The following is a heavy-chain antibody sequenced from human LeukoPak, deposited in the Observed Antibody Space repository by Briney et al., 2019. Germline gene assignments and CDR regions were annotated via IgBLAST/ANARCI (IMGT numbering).Heavy chain of an antibody. CDR1: GGSFSGYY. CDR2: INHSGST. D-gene: IGHD3-16*01. J-gene: IGHJ1*01. CDR3: ARGGLRFHWDTYFQH. Sequence: PSETLSLTCAVYGGSFSGYYWSWIRQPPGKGLEWIGEINHSGSTNYNPSLKSRVTISVDTSKNQFSLKLSSVTAADTAVYYCARGGLRFHWDTYFQHWRQGTLVTVSS. V-gene: IGHV4-34*01.